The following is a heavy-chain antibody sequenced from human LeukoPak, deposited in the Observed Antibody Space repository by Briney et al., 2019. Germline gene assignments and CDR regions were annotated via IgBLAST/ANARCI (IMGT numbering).Heavy chain of an antibody. CDR1: GGSISSYY. Sequence: SETLSLTCTVSGGSISSYYRSWIRQPPGKGLEWIGYIYYSGSTNYNPSLKSRVTISVDTSKNQFSLKLSSVTAADTAVYYCARDIVGGLDYWGQGTLVTVSS. CDR3: ARDIVGGLDY. J-gene: IGHJ4*02. CDR2: IYYSGST. D-gene: IGHD1-26*01. V-gene: IGHV4-59*01.